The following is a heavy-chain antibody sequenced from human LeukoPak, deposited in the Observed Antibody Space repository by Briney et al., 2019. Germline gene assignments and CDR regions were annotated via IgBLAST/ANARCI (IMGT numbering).Heavy chain of an antibody. CDR2: ISDTGGST. J-gene: IGHJ6*02. CDR3: AKSTGNYYYYYAMDV. V-gene: IGHV3-23*01. CDR1: GLTFSSYA. D-gene: IGHD3-9*01. Sequence: PGGSLRLSCAASGLTFSSYAKSWVRQAPGKGLEWVSGISDTGGSTYYADSVKGRFTISRDKSKNMLYLQMSSLRAEDTAVYYCAKSTGNYYYYYAMDVWGLGTTVTVS.